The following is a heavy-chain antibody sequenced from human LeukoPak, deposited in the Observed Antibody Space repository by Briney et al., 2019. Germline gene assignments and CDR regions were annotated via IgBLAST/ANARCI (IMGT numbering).Heavy chain of an antibody. J-gene: IGHJ4*02. CDR3: ARVPRRSIDPIAARPGRYYFDY. D-gene: IGHD6-6*01. Sequence: SETLSLTCTVSGGSISSSSYYWGWIRQPPGKGLEWIGSIYYSGSTYYNPSLKSRVTISVDTSKNQFSLKLSSVTAADTAAYYCARVPRRSIDPIAARPGRYYFDYWGQGTLVTVSS. V-gene: IGHV4-39*07. CDR2: IYYSGST. CDR1: GGSISSSSYY.